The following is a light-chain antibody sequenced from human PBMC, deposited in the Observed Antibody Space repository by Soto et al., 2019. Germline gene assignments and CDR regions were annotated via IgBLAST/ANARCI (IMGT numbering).Light chain of an antibody. CDR1: QGIGVY. Sequence: DIQMTQSPSSLSASLGDRDTITCRASQGIGVYLAWFQQKPGKVPKLLIYAASTLQSGVPSRFSGSGSGTDFTLTISSLQPEDFATYYCQKYNSAPLTFGGGTKVEIK. J-gene: IGKJ4*01. V-gene: IGKV1-27*01. CDR2: AAS. CDR3: QKYNSAPLT.